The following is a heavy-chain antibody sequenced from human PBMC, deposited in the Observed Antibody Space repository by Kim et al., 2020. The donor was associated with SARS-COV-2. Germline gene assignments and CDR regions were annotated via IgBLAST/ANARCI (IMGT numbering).Heavy chain of an antibody. V-gene: IGHV3-43*02. Sequence: GGSLRLSCAASGFTFDDYAMHWVRQAPGKGLEWVSLISGDGGSTYYADSVKGRFTISRDNSKNSLYLQMNSLRTEDTALYYCAKDIDHSGWYWYFDLWGRGTLVTVSS. CDR3: AKDIDHSGWYWYFDL. J-gene: IGHJ2*01. CDR2: ISGDGGST. CDR1: GFTFDDYA. D-gene: IGHD6-19*01.